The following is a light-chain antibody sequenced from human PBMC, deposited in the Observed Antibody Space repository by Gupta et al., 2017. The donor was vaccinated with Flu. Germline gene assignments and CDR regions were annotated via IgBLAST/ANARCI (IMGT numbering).Light chain of an antibody. Sequence: DIQMTQSPSSLSASVGDRVTITCRASQSISSYLNWYQQKPGQAPKFLIYAAASLQSGVPPRFRGSGSGTEFTLTISSLQPEDFATYYCQESYSPRYSFGRGTKLEIK. CDR1: QSISSY. CDR3: QESYSPRYS. J-gene: IGKJ2*03. CDR2: AAA. V-gene: IGKV1-39*01.